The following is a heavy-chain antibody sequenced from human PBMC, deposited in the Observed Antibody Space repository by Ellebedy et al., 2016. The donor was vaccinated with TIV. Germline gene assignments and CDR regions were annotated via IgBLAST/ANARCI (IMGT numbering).Heavy chain of an antibody. CDR1: GYTFTGQF. CDR2: VSGYNGNT. D-gene: IGHD6-13*01. Sequence: AASVKVSCKTSGYTFTGQFIHWVRQAPGQGLEWMGWVSGYNGNTNYAQKVQGRVTMTTDTSTNTAYMELRSLTSDDTAVYFCARTSRYAYSSSCDYWGQGTLVTVSS. J-gene: IGHJ4*02. V-gene: IGHV1-18*01. CDR3: ARTSRYAYSSSCDY.